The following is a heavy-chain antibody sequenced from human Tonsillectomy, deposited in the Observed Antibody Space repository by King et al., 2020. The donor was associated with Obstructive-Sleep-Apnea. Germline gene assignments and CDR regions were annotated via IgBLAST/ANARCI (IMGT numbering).Heavy chain of an antibody. CDR3: ARAEGAFDI. V-gene: IGHV3-30-3*01. J-gene: IGHJ3*02. Sequence: QLVQSRGGVVQPGRSLRLSCAASGFIFSTYAMHWVRQAPGKGLEWVAVISYDESSKYYADSVKGRFTISTDNSKNTLYLQMNSLRAEDTAVYYCARAEGAFDIWGQGTMVTVSS. CDR1: GFIFSTYA. CDR2: ISYDESSK.